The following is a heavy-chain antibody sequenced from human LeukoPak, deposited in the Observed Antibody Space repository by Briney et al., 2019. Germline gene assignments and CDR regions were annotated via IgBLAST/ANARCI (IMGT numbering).Heavy chain of an antibody. CDR1: GFKFGDFW. CDR2: IKEDGSEK. CDR3: VRDSRPGGAMGLYHNFDH. J-gene: IGHJ4*02. D-gene: IGHD3-16*01. V-gene: IGHV3-7*01. Sequence: GGSLRLSCAASGFKFGDFWMAWVRQTPGKGLEWVADIKEDGSEKYYVDSVKGRFTISRDNNKNSLYLQMNSLRDDDTAVYFCVRDSRPGGAMGLYHNFDHWGLGTLVTVSS.